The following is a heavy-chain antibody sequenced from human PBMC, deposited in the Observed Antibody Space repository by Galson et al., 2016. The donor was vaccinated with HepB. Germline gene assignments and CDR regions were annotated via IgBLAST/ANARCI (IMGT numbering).Heavy chain of an antibody. CDR1: GDSVSSNSAA. V-gene: IGHV6-1*01. Sequence: CAISGDSVSSNSAAWNWIRQSPSRGLEWLGRTYYRSKWFNEYADSVKSRITINADTSMNHFSLLLNSVTPEDTAVYYCARGLIALQLNFFDYWGQGTLVTVSS. D-gene: IGHD2-2*01. CDR3: ARGLIALQLNFFDY. CDR2: TYYRSKWFN. J-gene: IGHJ4*02.